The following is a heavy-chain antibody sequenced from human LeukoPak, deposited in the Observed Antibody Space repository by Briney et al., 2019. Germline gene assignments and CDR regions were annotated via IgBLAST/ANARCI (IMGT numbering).Heavy chain of an antibody. V-gene: IGHV1-18*01. CDR2: ISAYNGNT. CDR3: ARVEPDYYDSSGYTYYFDY. J-gene: IGHJ4*02. CDR1: GYTFTSYG. D-gene: IGHD3-22*01. Sequence: ASVKVSCTASGYTFTSYGISWVRQAPGQGLEWMGWISAYNGNTNYAQKLQGRVTMTTDTSTSTAYMELRSLRSDDTAVYYCARVEPDYYDSSGYTYYFDYWGQGTLVTVSS.